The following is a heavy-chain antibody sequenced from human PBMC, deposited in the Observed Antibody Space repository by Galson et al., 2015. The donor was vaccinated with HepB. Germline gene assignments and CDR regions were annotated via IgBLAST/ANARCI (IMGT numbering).Heavy chain of an antibody. Sequence: SVTVSCKASGYTFTDYYLHWLRQAPGQGLEWMGWINPDIGDTKHAQKFQGWVTMTRDTSINTAYMEVTRLNSDDTAVYYCARSPGGSYLRPDYWGQGTLVTVSS. CDR3: ARSPGGSYLRPDY. D-gene: IGHD1-26*01. CDR1: GYTFTDYY. V-gene: IGHV1-2*04. J-gene: IGHJ4*02. CDR2: INPDIGDT.